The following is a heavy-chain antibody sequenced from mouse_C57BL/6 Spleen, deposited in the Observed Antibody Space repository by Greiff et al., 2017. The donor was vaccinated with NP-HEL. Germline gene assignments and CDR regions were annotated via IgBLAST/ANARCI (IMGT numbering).Heavy chain of an antibody. J-gene: IGHJ2*01. Sequence: EVKLVESEGGLVQPGSSMKLSCTASGFTFSDYYMAWVRQVPEKGLEWVANINYDGSSTYYLDSLKSRFIISRDNAKNILYLQMSSLKSEDTATYYCARVDGYYDYFDYWGQGTTLTVSS. CDR2: INYDGSST. CDR3: ARVDGYYDYFDY. V-gene: IGHV5-16*01. CDR1: GFTFSDYY. D-gene: IGHD2-3*01.